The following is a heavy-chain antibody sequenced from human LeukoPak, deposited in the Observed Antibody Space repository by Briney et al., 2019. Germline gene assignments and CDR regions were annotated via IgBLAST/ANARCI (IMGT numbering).Heavy chain of an antibody. CDR2: IYQDVHAK. J-gene: IGHJ3*02. D-gene: IGHD3-22*01. CDR1: GVTPSRYW. V-gene: IGHV3-7*04. CDR3: AMDRGSGYPDAFEI. Sequence: VGALRLSCAASGVTPSRYWMSCVRQAPGKGLEWGGKIYQDVHAKNYMQSLWSRVTLSRENVKRTRYLQMSSLRAKSTGVWYCAMDRGSGYPDAFEIWGQGKMVTVSS.